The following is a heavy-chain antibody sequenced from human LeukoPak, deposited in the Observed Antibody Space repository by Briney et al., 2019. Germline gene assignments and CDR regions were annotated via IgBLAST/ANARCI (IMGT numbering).Heavy chain of an antibody. V-gene: IGHV3-74*03. Sequence: GGSLRPSCAASRFTFSGYWMHWVRQAPGKGLVWVSRINSDGYSITYADSVKGRFTISRDNAKNTLYLQMNSLIAEDTAVYFCTRAGYSSGFDSWGQGTLVTVSS. CDR2: INSDGYSI. CDR1: RFTFSGYW. CDR3: TRAGYSSGFDS. D-gene: IGHD6-19*01. J-gene: IGHJ5*01.